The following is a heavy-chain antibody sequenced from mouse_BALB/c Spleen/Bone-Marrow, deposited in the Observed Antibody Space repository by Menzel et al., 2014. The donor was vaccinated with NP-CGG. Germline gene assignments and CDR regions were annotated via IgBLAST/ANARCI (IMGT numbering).Heavy chain of an antibody. Sequence: EVQLQQSGAELVKPGASVKLSCTASGFNFKDTCMHWVKQRPEQGLEWIGGIVPANANTKFDPKFQGKATITADTSSNTAYLQLSSLTSEDTAVYYCALYCGDVMDYWGQGTSVTVSS. CDR1: GFNFKDTC. J-gene: IGHJ4*01. CDR3: ALYCGDVMDY. V-gene: IGHV14-3*02. CDR2: IVPANANT. D-gene: IGHD2-1*01.